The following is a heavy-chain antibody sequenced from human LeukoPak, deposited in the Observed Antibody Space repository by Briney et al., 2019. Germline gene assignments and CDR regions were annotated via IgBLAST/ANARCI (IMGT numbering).Heavy chain of an antibody. D-gene: IGHD1-26*01. Sequence: SETPSLTCAVSGGSISSSSYSWSWIRQPPGKGLEWIGYIYYSGRTYYNPSLKSRLTISVDTSKNQFSLKLSSVTAADTAVYYCAREIGTPRVGYFDYWGQGTLVTVSS. CDR1: GGSISSSSYS. J-gene: IGHJ4*02. CDR2: IYYSGRT. V-gene: IGHV4-30-4*07. CDR3: AREIGTPRVGYFDY.